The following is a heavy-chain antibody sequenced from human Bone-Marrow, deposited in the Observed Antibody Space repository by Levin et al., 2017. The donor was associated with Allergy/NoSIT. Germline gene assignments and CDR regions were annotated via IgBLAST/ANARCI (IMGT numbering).Heavy chain of an antibody. CDR1: GFTFDDYA. CDR3: AKAGTTVMLDYSYLDV. CDR2: LDGSSGKT. D-gene: IGHD4-17*01. J-gene: IGHJ6*03. V-gene: IGHV3-23*01. Sequence: GGSLRLSCAVSGFTFDDYAMNWVRQAPGRGLEWVSSLDGSSGKTHYADVVKGRFTISREYSKNTLFLQMNSLRVEDTARYYCAKAGTTVMLDYSYLDVWGEGTAVTVSS.